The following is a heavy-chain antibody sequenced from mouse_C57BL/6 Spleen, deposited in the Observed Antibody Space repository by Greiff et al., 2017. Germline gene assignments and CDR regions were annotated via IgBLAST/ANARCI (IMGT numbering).Heavy chain of an antibody. J-gene: IGHJ4*01. CDR1: GYTFTSYW. CDR3: ASERRRGMDY. CDR2: IDPSDSET. Sequence: VQLQQPGAELVRPGSSVKLSCKASGYTFTSYWMHWVKQRPIQGLEWIGNIDPSDSETHYNQKFKDKATLTVDKSSSTAYMQLSSLTSEDSAVYYCASERRRGMDYWGQGTSVTVSS. V-gene: IGHV1-52*01.